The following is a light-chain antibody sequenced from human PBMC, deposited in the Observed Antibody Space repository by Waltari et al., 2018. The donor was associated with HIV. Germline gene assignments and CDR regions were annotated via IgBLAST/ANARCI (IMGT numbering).Light chain of an antibody. CDR2: EVS. CDR3: NSYTSTSTRV. V-gene: IGLV2-14*01. J-gene: IGLJ3*02. CDR1: SSDVGGYDY. Sequence: QSALTQPASVSGSPGQSITISCTGTSSDVGGYDYVSWYQLHPGKAPKLLIYEVSSRPSGVSYRFAASKSGNTASPTISGLQAEDEADYYCNSYTSTSTRVFGGGTKLTVL.